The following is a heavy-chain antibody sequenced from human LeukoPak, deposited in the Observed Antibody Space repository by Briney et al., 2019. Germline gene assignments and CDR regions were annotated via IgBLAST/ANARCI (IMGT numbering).Heavy chain of an antibody. CDR3: ARGGPGIAAAGEYYYYYMDV. Sequence: ASVKVSCKASGYTFTGYYMHWVRQAPGQGLEWMGWINPNSVGTNYAQKFQGRVTMTRDTSISTAYMELSRLRSDDTAVYYCARGGPGIAAAGEYYYYYMDVWGKGTTVTVSS. J-gene: IGHJ6*03. D-gene: IGHD6-13*01. V-gene: IGHV1-2*02. CDR2: INPNSVGT. CDR1: GYTFTGYY.